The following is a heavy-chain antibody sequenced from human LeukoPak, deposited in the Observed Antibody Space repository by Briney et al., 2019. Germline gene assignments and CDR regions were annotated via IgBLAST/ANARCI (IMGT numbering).Heavy chain of an antibody. D-gene: IGHD3-10*01. CDR1: GFNFSTRY. V-gene: IGHV3-53*01. CDR3: ARPASGGLSEDY. J-gene: IGHJ4*02. Sequence: GGSLRLSCAASGFNFSTRYMSWVRQAPGKGLEWVSLIYSGGTIYYADSVKGRFTISRDNSKNMLYLQMNSLRADDTAVYYCARPASGGLSEDYWGQGTLVTVSS. CDR2: IYSGGTI.